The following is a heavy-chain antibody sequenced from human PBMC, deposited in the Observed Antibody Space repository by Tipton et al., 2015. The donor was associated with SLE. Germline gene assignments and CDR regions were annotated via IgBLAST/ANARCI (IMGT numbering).Heavy chain of an antibody. D-gene: IGHD3-10*01. J-gene: IGHJ3*02. CDR3: AKENRYGSGSYGAFDI. CDR2: IRYDGSNK. Sequence: SLRLSCAASGFTFSSYGMHWVRQAPGKGLEWVAFIRYDGSNKYYADSVKGRFTISRDNSKNTLYLQMNSLRAEDTAVYYCAKENRYGSGSYGAFDIWGQGTMVTVSS. V-gene: IGHV3-30*02. CDR1: GFTFSSYG.